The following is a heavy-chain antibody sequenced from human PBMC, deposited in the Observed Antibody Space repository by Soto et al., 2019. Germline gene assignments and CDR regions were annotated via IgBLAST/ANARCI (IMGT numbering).Heavy chain of an antibody. Sequence: SETLSLTCTFSGGSIISYYWSWIRQPAGKGLEWIGRISTSGGTSYNPSLKSRVTMSLDTSKNQFYLKLSSVTAADTAVYYCARVDGVVAARGGTFTYYYGMDVWGQGTTVTVSS. CDR1: GGSIISYY. J-gene: IGHJ6*02. CDR2: ISTSGGT. V-gene: IGHV4-4*07. CDR3: ARVDGVVAARGGTFTYYYGMDV. D-gene: IGHD2-15*01.